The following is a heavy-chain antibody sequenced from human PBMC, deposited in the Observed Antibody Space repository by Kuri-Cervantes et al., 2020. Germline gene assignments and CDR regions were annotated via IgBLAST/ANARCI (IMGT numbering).Heavy chain of an antibody. CDR2: ISYDGSNK. J-gene: IGHJ4*02. D-gene: IGHD4-11*01. CDR3: AKEKTTVTTMTYVDY. Sequence: GESLKIPCAASGFTFSSYGMHWVRQAPGKGLEWVAVISYDGSNKYYADSVKGRFTISRDNSKNTLYLQMNSLRAEDTAVYYCAKEKTTVTTMTYVDYWGQGTLVTVSS. CDR1: GFTFSSYG. V-gene: IGHV3-30*18.